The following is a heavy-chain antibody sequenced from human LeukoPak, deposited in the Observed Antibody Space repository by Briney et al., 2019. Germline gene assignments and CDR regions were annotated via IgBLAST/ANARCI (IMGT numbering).Heavy chain of an antibody. J-gene: IGHJ4*02. CDR2: IYTSGST. CDR1: GGSISSYY. CDR3: AAMDTAMVRDY. D-gene: IGHD5-18*01. Sequence: SETLSLTCTVSGGSISSYYWSWIRQPAGKGLEWIGRIYTSGSTNYNPSLKSRVTMSVDTSKNQFSLKLSSVTAADTTVYYCAAMDTAMVRDYWGQGTLVTVSS. V-gene: IGHV4-4*07.